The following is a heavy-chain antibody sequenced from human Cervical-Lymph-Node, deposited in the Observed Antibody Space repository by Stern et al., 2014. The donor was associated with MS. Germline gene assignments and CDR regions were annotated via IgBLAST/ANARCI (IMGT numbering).Heavy chain of an antibody. J-gene: IGHJ4*02. CDR1: GFTFDGYA. CDR2: ISWNSGTI. D-gene: IGHD1-14*01. Sequence: EVQLVESGGDLVQPGRSLRLSCAAFGFTFDGYAMHWVRQAPGKGLEWVAGISWNSGTIGYADSVKGRFTTSRDNAYSSLYLQMNSLRPEDTALYYCARDITGSSAYFAYWGQGTLVTVSS. V-gene: IGHV3-9*01. CDR3: ARDITGSSAYFAY.